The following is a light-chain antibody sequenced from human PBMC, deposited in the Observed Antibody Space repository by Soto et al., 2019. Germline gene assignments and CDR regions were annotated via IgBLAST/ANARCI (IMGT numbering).Light chain of an antibody. V-gene: IGKV3-11*01. CDR3: QQRSDWPVT. Sequence: EIVLTQSPATLSLSPGEGATLSCRASQSVSSYLAGYQQKPGRAPRLLIYDASNRSTGIPARFSGSGSGTDFTLIISSREPEDFAVYYCQQRSDWPVTFGLGTKVEV. J-gene: IGKJ1*01. CDR2: DAS. CDR1: QSVSSY.